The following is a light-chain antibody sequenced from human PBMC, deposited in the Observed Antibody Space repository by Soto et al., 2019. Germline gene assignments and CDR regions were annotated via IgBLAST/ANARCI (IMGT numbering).Light chain of an antibody. CDR2: GAS. CDR1: QSINSRY. J-gene: IGKJ3*01. Sequence: EIVLTQSPGTLSLSPGERATLSCRASQSINSRYLAWYQQKPGQAPRLLIYGASSRATGIPDRFSGSGSGTDFTLTISGLEPEDFAVYYCQQFGSSPGFTFGPGTKVDIK. CDR3: QQFGSSPGFT. V-gene: IGKV3-20*01.